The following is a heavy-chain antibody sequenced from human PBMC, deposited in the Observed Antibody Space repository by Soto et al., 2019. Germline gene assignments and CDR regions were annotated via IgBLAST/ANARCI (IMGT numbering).Heavy chain of an antibody. CDR1: GGSFSGYY. Sequence: PSETLSLTCAVYGGSFSGYYWSWIRQPPGKGLEWIGEINHSGSTNYNPSLKSRVTISVDTSKNQFSLKLSSVTAADTAVYYCARFFERMRHDQPLQSGVYNWFDPWGQGTLVTVSS. V-gene: IGHV4-34*01. CDR3: ARFFERMRHDQPLQSGVYNWFDP. J-gene: IGHJ5*02. CDR2: INHSGST. D-gene: IGHD3-3*01.